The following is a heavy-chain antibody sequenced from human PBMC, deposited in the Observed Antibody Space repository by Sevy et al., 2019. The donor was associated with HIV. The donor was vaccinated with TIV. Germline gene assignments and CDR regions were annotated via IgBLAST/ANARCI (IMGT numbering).Heavy chain of an antibody. CDR2: IHYKGTT. V-gene: IGHV4-39*01. Sequence: SETLSLTCTVSGDSISGTDYSWGWIRQPPGKGLEWIGNIHYKGTTYYNPSLKSRVTVSVDTSKNQFSMRLSSVSAAATAVYYCAQWLAASAFFHAWGLGYLVTVSS. J-gene: IGHJ5*02. CDR1: GDSISGTDYS. CDR3: AQWLAASAFFHA. D-gene: IGHD6-19*01.